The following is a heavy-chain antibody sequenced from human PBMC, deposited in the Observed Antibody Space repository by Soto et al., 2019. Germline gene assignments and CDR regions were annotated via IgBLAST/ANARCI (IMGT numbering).Heavy chain of an antibody. D-gene: IGHD6-6*01. CDR1: GYTFTGYY. CDR2: INPNSGGT. CDR3: ARDLGSSGYYGMDV. V-gene: IGHV1-2*04. J-gene: IGHJ6*02. Sequence: QVQLVQSGAEVKKPGASVKVSCKASGYTFTGYYMHWVRQAPGQGLEWMGWINPNSGGTNYAQKFQGWVTMTRDTSSSTAYMELSRLRSDDTAVYYCARDLGSSGYYGMDVWGQGTMVTVSS.